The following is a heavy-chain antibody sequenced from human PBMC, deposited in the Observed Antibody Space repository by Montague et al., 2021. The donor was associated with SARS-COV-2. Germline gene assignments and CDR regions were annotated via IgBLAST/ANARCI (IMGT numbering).Heavy chain of an antibody. Sequence: SETLSLTCTVSGYSISSGYYCGCIRQPPGKGLEWIGSIYHSGSTYYNPPLKSRVTILVDTAKNQSFLGLSSGTAADTAAYYCARDVRYYDFWSGLAQTSPDYWGQGTLVTVSS. V-gene: IGHV4-38-2*02. CDR2: IYHSGST. J-gene: IGHJ4*02. CDR3: ARDVRYYDFWSGLAQTSPDY. D-gene: IGHD3-3*01. CDR1: GYSISSGYY.